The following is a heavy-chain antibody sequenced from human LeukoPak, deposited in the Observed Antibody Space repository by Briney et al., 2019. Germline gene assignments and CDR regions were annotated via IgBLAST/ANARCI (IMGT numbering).Heavy chain of an antibody. CDR1: GFTFSSYG. Sequence: GGSLRLSCAASGFTFSSYGMHWVRQAPGKGLEWVAVISYDGSNKYYADSVKGRSTISRDNSKNTLYLQMNSLRAEDTAVYYCAKDGADGSSSWYGDYWGQGTLVTVSS. J-gene: IGHJ4*02. CDR2: ISYDGSNK. D-gene: IGHD6-13*01. CDR3: AKDGADGSSSWYGDY. V-gene: IGHV3-30*18.